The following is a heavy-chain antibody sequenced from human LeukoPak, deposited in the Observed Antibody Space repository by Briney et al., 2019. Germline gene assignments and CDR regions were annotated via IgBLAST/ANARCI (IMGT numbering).Heavy chain of an antibody. Sequence: PGGSLRLSCAASGFTFSSYWMSWVRQAPGKGLEWVANINQDGSEKHYVDSVKGRLTVSRDNAKNSLFLQMNSLRADDTAVYYRARGRELLPHWGQGTLVTVSS. D-gene: IGHD1-26*01. CDR1: GFTFSSYW. V-gene: IGHV3-7*04. J-gene: IGHJ4*02. CDR2: INQDGSEK. CDR3: ARGRELLPH.